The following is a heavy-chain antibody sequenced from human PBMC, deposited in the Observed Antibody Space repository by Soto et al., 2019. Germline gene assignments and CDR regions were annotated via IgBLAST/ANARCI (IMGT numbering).Heavy chain of an antibody. CDR3: ARDFQPGIAAAGTPSWYFDY. V-gene: IGHV3-33*01. CDR1: GFTFSSYG. Sequence: PGGSLRLSCAASGFTFSSYGMHWVRQAPSKGLEWVAVIWYDGSNKYYADSVKGRFTISRDNSKNTLYLQMNSLRAEDTVVYYCARDFQPGIAAAGTPSWYFDYWGQGTLVTVSS. J-gene: IGHJ4*02. D-gene: IGHD6-13*01. CDR2: IWYDGSNK.